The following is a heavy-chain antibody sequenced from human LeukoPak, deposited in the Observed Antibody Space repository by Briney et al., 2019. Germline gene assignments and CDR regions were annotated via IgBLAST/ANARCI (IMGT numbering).Heavy chain of an antibody. V-gene: IGHV3-30*02. CDR1: GFTFSSYG. D-gene: IGHD1-26*01. Sequence: GGSLRLSCAPSGFTFSSYGMHWVRQAPGKGLEWVAFIRYDGSNKYYADSVKGRFTISRDNSKNTLYLQMNSLRAEDTAVYYCAKSQWESSPGYYYYMDVWGKGTTVTVSS. CDR2: IRYDGSNK. J-gene: IGHJ6*03. CDR3: AKSQWESSPGYYYYMDV.